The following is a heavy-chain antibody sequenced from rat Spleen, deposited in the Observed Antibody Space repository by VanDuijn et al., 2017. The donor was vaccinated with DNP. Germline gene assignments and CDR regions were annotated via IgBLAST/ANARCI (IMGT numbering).Heavy chain of an antibody. CDR1: GFTFSDYG. CDR2: ISYNGGSS. Sequence: EVQLVESDGGLVQPGRSLKLSCAASGFTFSDYGMAWVLQAPTKGLEWVATISYNGGSSYYPDSVKGRFTISRDNAENTVYLQINSLRSEDTATYYCVKDLRGGSAFEYWGQGVMVTVSS. D-gene: IGHD1-11*01. J-gene: IGHJ2*01. CDR3: VKDLRGGSAFEY. V-gene: IGHV5-29*01.